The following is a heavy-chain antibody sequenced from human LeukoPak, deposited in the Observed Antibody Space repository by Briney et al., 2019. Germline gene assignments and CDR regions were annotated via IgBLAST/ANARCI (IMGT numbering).Heavy chain of an antibody. J-gene: IGHJ6*03. D-gene: IGHD6-13*01. CDR3: ARGIAAAGFYYYYYMDV. CDR1: GGSISSYY. CDR2: IYTSGST. Sequence: PSETLSLTCTVSGGSISSYYWSWIRQPAGKGLEWIGRIYTSGSTNYNPSLKGRVTMSVDTSKNQFSLKLSSVTAADTAVYYCARGIAAAGFYYYYYMDVWGKGTTVTVSS. V-gene: IGHV4-4*07.